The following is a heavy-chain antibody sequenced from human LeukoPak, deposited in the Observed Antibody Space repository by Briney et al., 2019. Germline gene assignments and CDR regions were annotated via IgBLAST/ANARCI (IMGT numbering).Heavy chain of an antibody. CDR1: GFTFYDYA. CDR2: IIGDGGST. J-gene: IGHJ4*02. V-gene: IGHV3-43*02. CDR3: VNQISGWVY. Sequence: GGSLRLSCAASGFTFYDYAMHWVRQAPGKGLEWVSLIIGDGGSTYYADSVKGRFTISRDNSKNTLYLQMSSLRPEDTAVYYCVNQISGWVYWGQGTLVTVSS. D-gene: IGHD6-19*01.